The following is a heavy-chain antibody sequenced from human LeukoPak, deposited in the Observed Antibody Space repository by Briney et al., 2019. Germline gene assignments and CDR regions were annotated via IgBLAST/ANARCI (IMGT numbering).Heavy chain of an antibody. CDR2: IKQDGSEK. J-gene: IGHJ4*02. Sequence: GGSLRLSCAASGSTLKNYWMSWVRQAPGKGLEWVANIKQDGSEKNYVDSVKGRFTISRDNAKNSLYLQVSSLRAEDTAVYYCARDTYNYDTSGCGLGYWGQGTLVTVSS. D-gene: IGHD3-22*01. CDR3: ARDTYNYDTSGCGLGY. CDR1: GSTLKNYW. V-gene: IGHV3-7*01.